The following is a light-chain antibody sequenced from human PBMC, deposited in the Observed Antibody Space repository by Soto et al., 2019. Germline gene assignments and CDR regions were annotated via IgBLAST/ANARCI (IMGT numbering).Light chain of an antibody. CDR2: AAS. J-gene: IGKJ4*01. CDR3: LQVNSFPLS. Sequence: DIQMTQSPSSLSASVGDRFTITCRASQSISSYLNWYQQKPGKAPKFLIYAASTLQSGVPSRFTGSGSGTDFTLTITSLQPEDFATYYCLQVNSFPLSFGGGTKVDIK. V-gene: IGKV1-39*01. CDR1: QSISSY.